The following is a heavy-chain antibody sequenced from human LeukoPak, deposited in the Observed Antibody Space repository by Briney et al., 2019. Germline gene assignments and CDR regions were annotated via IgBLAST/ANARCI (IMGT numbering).Heavy chain of an antibody. J-gene: IGHJ4*02. CDR3: TRGLRGLDDY. CDR2: MNPNSGNT. CDR1: GYTFTSYD. V-gene: IGHV1-8*01. Sequence: GASVKVSCKASGYTFTSYDINWVRQATGQGLEWMGWMNPNSGNTGYAQKFQGTVTMTRNTSISTAYMELSSLRSEDTAGYYCTRGLRGLDDYWGQGALVTVSS. D-gene: IGHD1-1*01.